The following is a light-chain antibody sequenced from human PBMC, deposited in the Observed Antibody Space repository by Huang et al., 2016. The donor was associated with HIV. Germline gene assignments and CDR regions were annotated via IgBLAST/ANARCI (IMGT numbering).Light chain of an antibody. Sequence: EIVLTQSQATLSLSPGERATLSCSASQSVSSYLAWFQKKPGQAPRLLIYDTSNRATGIPARFSCSGSGTDFTLTISSLEPEDFAVYYCQQRGSRPPTFGQGTKVEIK. CDR3: QQRGSRPPT. CDR2: DTS. CDR1: QSVSSY. J-gene: IGKJ1*01. V-gene: IGKV3-11*01.